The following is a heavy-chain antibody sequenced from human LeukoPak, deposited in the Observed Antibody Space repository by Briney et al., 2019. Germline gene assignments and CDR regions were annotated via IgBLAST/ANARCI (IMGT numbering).Heavy chain of an antibody. D-gene: IGHD2-2*01. J-gene: IGHJ4*02. Sequence: GASVKVSCKASGYTFTGYYMHWVRQAPGQGLEWMGGIIPIFGTANYAQKFQGRVTITADESTSTAYMELSSLRSEDTAVYYCADLVYCSSSSCYEPFNQTWGQGTLVTVSS. CDR2: IIPIFGTA. CDR3: ADLVYCSSSSCYEPFNQT. V-gene: IGHV1-69*13. CDR1: GYTFTGYY.